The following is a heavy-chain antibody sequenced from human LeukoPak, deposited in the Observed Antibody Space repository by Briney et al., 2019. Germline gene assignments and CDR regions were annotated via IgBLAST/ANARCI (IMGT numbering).Heavy chain of an antibody. CDR2: ISYSGST. D-gene: IGHD4-17*01. Sequence: PSETLTLTCTVSGGSISSHYWTWIRQSPGKGLECIGYISYSGSTNYNPSLKSRVTLSVDTSKNQFSLKLRSVTAADTAVYYCARDPTTVTKGFDIWGQGTMVTVSS. CDR1: GGSISSHY. J-gene: IGHJ3*02. V-gene: IGHV4-59*11. CDR3: ARDPTTVTKGFDI.